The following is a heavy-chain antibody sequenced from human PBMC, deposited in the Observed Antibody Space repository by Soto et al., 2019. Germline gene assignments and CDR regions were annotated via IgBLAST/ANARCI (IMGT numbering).Heavy chain of an antibody. Sequence: SEALSLTCTLTGHSIHSYYWSWIRQPPGKGLEWIGYIYYSGSTNYNPSLKSRVTISVDTSKNQFSLKLSSVTAADTAVYYCARDTYVSSSWYGLNYYYYGMDVWGQGTTVT. V-gene: IGHV4-59*01. CDR1: GHSIHSYY. CDR2: IYYSGST. D-gene: IGHD6-13*01. J-gene: IGHJ6*02. CDR3: ARDTYVSSSWYGLNYYYYGMDV.